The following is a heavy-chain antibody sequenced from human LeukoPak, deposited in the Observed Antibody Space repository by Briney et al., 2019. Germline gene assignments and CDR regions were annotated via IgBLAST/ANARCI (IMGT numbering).Heavy chain of an antibody. CDR2: INWNGVGT. J-gene: IGHJ6*02. Sequence: GGSLRLSCAASGFSFGDFGMSWVRQAPGKGLEWVSGINWNGVGTSYIDSVKGRFTVSRDNAKNSLYLQTNSLRGEDTALYFCARGRYDISTVHRFFYYGMDVWGQGTPVTVSS. D-gene: IGHD3-22*01. CDR3: ARGRYDISTVHRFFYYGMDV. V-gene: IGHV3-20*04. CDR1: GFSFGDFG.